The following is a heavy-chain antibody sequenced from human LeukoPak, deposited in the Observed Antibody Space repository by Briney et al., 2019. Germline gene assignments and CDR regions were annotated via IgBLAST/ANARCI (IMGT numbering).Heavy chain of an antibody. CDR3: ARLASGSYYYYYYYMDV. J-gene: IGHJ6*03. D-gene: IGHD3-10*01. CDR1: GFSFTSYW. Sequence: GESLKISCKGSGFSFTSYWIAWVRQMPGKGLEWMRIIYPGDSDIRYSPSFRGQVTISADKSISTAYLQWGSLKASDTAVYYCARLASGSYYYYYYYMDVWGKGTTVTVSS. V-gene: IGHV5-51*01. CDR2: IYPGDSDI.